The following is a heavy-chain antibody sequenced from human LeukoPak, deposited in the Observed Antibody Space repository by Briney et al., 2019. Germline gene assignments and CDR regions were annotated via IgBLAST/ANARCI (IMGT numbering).Heavy chain of an antibody. J-gene: IGHJ5*02. CDR3: AKFGRVVVVPAAYRGNWFDP. D-gene: IGHD2-2*01. CDR1: GFSFIDFA. CDR2: ISHDSKTK. V-gene: IGHV3-30*01. Sequence: GGSLRLSCSASGFSFIDFAMHWVRQAPGKGLEWVAVISHDSKTKYHAESVKGRFTISRDNSKNTLYLQMNSLRAEDTAVYYCAKFGRVVVVPAAYRGNWFDPWGQGTLVTVSS.